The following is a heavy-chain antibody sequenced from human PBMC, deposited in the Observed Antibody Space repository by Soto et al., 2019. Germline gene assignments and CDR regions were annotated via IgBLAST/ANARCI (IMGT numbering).Heavy chain of an antibody. CDR1: GFSFSSYS. CDR2: ISGSSRYI. CDR3: ARGRPNYSGSTDYEYWYFDL. J-gene: IGHJ2*01. Sequence: XVCLRLSCAASGFSFSSYSMNWVRRAPGKGLEWVSSISGSSRYIYYADSVKGRFTISRDNAKNSLYLQMNSLRAEDTAVYYCARGRPNYSGSTDYEYWYFDLCGRRTLVTVPS. V-gene: IGHV3-21*01. D-gene: IGHD3-22*01.